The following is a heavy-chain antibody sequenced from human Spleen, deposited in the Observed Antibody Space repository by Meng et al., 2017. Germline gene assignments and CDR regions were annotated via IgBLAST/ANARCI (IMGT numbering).Heavy chain of an antibody. CDR1: GFTFGNYW. Sequence: GGSLRLSCAASGFTFGNYWMTWVRQAPGKGLEWVANMKQDGSVKNYVDSVKGRFTISRDNAKDSLYLQMDSLRAEDTAVYYCARYSTGPSRIDVWGQGTKVTVSS. J-gene: IGHJ6*02. CDR3: ARYSTGPSRIDV. V-gene: IGHV3-7*01. CDR2: MKQDGSVK. D-gene: IGHD2-8*02.